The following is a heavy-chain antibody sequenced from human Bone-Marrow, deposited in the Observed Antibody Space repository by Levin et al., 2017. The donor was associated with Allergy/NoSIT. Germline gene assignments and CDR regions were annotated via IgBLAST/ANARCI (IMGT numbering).Heavy chain of an antibody. CDR1: GFPFNKDW. CDR2: TNRDGGEK. D-gene: IGHD5-24*01. V-gene: IGHV3-7*01. CDR3: ARYGYQNGMDL. J-gene: IGHJ6*02. Sequence: PGGSLRLSCVGSGFPFNKDWMGWVRQAPGKGLEWVANTNRDGGEKHYVDSVEGRFTISRDNAKNSVYLQVNSLRAEDSGVYYCARYGYQNGMDLWGQGTTVTVSS.